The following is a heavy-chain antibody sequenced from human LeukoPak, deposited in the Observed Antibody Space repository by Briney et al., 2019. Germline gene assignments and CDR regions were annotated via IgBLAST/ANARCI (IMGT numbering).Heavy chain of an antibody. Sequence: SETLSLTCTVSGGSISSSSYYWCWIRQPPGKGLEWIGSIYYSGSTYYNPSLKSRVTISVDTSKNQFSLKLITVTAADTAVYYCARDGGSGYLDYWGQGTLVTVSS. CDR2: IYYSGST. CDR3: ARDGGSGYLDY. D-gene: IGHD3-10*01. J-gene: IGHJ4*02. V-gene: IGHV4-39*02. CDR1: GGSISSSSYY.